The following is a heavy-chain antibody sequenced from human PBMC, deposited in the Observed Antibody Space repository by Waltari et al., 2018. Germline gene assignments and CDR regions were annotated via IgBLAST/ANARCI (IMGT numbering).Heavy chain of an antibody. CDR2: IYYSGST. V-gene: IGHV4-39*07. D-gene: IGHD2-2*01. J-gene: IGHJ6*03. Sequence: QLQLQESGPGLVKPSETLSLTCTVSGGSISSSIYYWDGIPQPPGKGLECIGSIYYSGSTYYNPSLNSRFTISLDTSKNQFSLKLSSVTAADTAVYYCAREGSRYHHMDVWGKGTTVTISS. CDR1: GGSISSSIYY. CDR3: AREGSRYHHMDV.